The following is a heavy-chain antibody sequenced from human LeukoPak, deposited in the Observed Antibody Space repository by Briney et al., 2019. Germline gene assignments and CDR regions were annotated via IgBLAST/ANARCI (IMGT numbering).Heavy chain of an antibody. CDR3: ARALIGYYFDY. D-gene: IGHD2-8*01. J-gene: IGHJ4*02. V-gene: IGHV4-61*02. Sequence: SETLSLTCTVSGGSISSGSYYWSWIRQPAGKGLEWIGRIHTSGGTNYNPSLKSRVTMSVGTSKNQFSLKLSSVTAADTAVYYCARALIGYYFDYWGQGTLVTVSS. CDR2: IHTSGGT. CDR1: GGSISSGSYY.